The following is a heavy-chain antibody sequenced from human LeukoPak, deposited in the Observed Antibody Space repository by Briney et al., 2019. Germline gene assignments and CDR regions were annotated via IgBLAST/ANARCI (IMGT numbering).Heavy chain of an antibody. V-gene: IGHV4-39*02. Sequence: SETLSLTCSVSGGSISSSRYYWGWIRQPPGKGLEWIGSIDKGGSTSYNPSLRSRVTISVDTSKNQFSLNLISVTAADTAVYYCARDRDDAFDIWGQGTMVTVSS. J-gene: IGHJ3*02. CDR2: IDKGGST. CDR3: ARDRDDAFDI. CDR1: GGSISSSRYY. D-gene: IGHD5-24*01.